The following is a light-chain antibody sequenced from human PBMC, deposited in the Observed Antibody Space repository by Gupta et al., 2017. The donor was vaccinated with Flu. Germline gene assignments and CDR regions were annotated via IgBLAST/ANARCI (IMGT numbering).Light chain of an antibody. CDR2: DNY. CDR1: SSNIGNNF. Sequence: QSVLTQPPSVSAAPGQKVTIPCSGTSSNIGNNFVSWYQQLPGTVPKLLIYDNYKRPSEIPDRFSGSKSGTSATLDITGLQTGDEADYYCGTWDSLIPGGVFGGGTKLTVL. V-gene: IGLV1-51*01. J-gene: IGLJ3*02. CDR3: GTWDSLIPGGV.